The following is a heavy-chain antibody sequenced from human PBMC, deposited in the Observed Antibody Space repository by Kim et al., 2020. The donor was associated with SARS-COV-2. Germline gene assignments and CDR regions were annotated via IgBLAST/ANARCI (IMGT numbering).Heavy chain of an antibody. CDR3: ASFPGAYYYGSGSYYPHFDY. CDR1: GGSISSSSYY. Sequence: SETLSLTCTVSGGSISSSSYYWGWICQPPGKGLEWIGSIYYSGSTYYNPSLKSRVTISVDTSKNQFSLKLSSVTAADTAVYYCASFPGAYYYGSGSYYPHFDYWGQGTLVTVSS. CDR2: IYYSGST. V-gene: IGHV4-39*01. D-gene: IGHD3-10*01. J-gene: IGHJ4*02.